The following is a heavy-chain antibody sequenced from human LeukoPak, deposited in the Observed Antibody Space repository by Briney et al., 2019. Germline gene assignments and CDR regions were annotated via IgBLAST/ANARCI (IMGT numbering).Heavy chain of an antibody. J-gene: IGHJ6*02. Sequence: GGSLRLSCAASGFTFSTYGIHWVRQAPGKGLEWVAVISYDGSNKYYEDSVKGRFTISRDNSKNTLYLQMNSLRAEDTAVYYCAKDRATGTHYYYYSLDVWGQGTTATVSS. CDR1: GFTFSTYG. CDR3: AKDRATGTHYYYYSLDV. V-gene: IGHV3-30*18. CDR2: ISYDGSNK. D-gene: IGHD1-1*01.